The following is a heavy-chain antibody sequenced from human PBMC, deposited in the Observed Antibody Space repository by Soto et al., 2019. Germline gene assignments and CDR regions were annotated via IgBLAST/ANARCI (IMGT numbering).Heavy chain of an antibody. CDR2: ISSSGSTI. D-gene: IGHD2-2*01. J-gene: IGHJ4*02. CDR3: ARFRRNYCSSTSCYGYFDY. CDR1: GFTFSDYY. V-gene: IGHV3-11*01. Sequence: GGSLRLSCAASGFTFSDYYMSWIRQAPGKGLEWVSYISSSGSTIYYADSVKGRFTISRDNAKNSLYLQMNSLRAEDTAVYYCARFRRNYCSSTSCYGYFDYWGQGTLVTVSS.